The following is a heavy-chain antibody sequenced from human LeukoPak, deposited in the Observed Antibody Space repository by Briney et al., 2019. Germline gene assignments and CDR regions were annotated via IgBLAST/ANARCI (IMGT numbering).Heavy chain of an antibody. J-gene: IGHJ4*02. D-gene: IGHD5/OR15-5a*01. Sequence: SETLSLTCAVYGGSFSGYYWSWIRQPPGKGLEWIGEINHSGSTNYNPSLKSRVTISVDTSKNQFSLKLSSVTAADTAVYYRARESVNDYWGQGTLVTVSS. CDR2: INHSGST. CDR3: ARESVNDY. V-gene: IGHV4-34*01. CDR1: GGSFSGYY.